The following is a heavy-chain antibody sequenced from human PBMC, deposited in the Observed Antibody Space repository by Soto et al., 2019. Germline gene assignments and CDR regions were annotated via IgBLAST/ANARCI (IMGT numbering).Heavy chain of an antibody. CDR2: IYYSGST. Sequence: QLQLQESGPGLVKPSATLSLTCTVSGGSISSSSYYWGWIRQPPGKGLEWIGRIYYSGSTYYNPSLKSRVPFSVYTSKHQLYLKLISVSAADTSVYYCASRPKRAVAGTHFDYGGQGTLVTVSS. D-gene: IGHD6-19*01. V-gene: IGHV4-39*01. CDR1: GGSISSSSYY. J-gene: IGHJ4*02. CDR3: ASRPKRAVAGTHFDY.